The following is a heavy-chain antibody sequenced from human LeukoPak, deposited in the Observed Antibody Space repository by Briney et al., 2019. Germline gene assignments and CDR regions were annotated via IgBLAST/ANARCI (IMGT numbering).Heavy chain of an antibody. J-gene: IGHJ4*02. CDR1: GFTFSSYA. CDR2: ISYDGSNK. V-gene: IGHV3-30*04. CDR3: ARDLPGGAPPITLGD. D-gene: IGHD3-10*01. Sequence: GGALRLSCAASGFTFSSYAMHWIRQAPGKGLEWVAVISYDGSNKYYADSVKGRFTISRDNSKNTLYLQMNSLRAEDTAVYYCARDLPGGAPPITLGDRGQGTLVTVSS.